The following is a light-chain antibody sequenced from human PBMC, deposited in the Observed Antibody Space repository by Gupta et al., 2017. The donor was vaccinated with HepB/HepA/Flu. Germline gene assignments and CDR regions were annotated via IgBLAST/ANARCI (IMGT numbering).Light chain of an antibody. CDR1: SSNIGSNY. CDR2: RNN. V-gene: IGLV1-47*01. J-gene: IGLJ2*01. CDR3: AAWDDSLSGVV. Sequence: QSVLTQPSSASGTPGQRGTIPCSGSSSNIGSNYVYWYQQLPGTAPKLCIYRNNPRPSGVPDRFSGSKSGTSASLAISGLLAADEADYYCAAWDDSLSGVVFGGGTKLTVL.